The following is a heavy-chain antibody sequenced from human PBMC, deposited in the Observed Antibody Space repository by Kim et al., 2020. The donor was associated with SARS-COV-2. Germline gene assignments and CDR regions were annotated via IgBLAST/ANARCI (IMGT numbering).Heavy chain of an antibody. CDR2: IWYDGSKE. D-gene: IGHD3-22*01. V-gene: IGHV3-33*08. CDR3: APLAFYDNSGRAGYFHR. Sequence: GGSLRLSCAASGFNFNYYGMNWVRQAPGKGLEWVAVIWYDGSKEYYADSVKGGFTISRDNSKNTLYLQMNSLRNEDTAVYYCAPLAFYDNSGRAGYFHRWGQGTLVTVSS. CDR1: GFNFNYYG. J-gene: IGHJ1*01.